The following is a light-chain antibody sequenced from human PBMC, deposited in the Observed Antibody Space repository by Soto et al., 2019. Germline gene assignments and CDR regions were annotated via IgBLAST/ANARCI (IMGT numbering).Light chain of an antibody. CDR1: QSVSDS. CDR2: DVS. V-gene: IGKV1-5*01. CDR3: QQYDYSRT. Sequence: DIQMTQSPSTLSASVGDTVTITCRASQSVSDSLAWYQMKAGEAPKLLIFDVSNLETGVPSRFSGSGSGTEFSLTIRGLQPDDFATYFCQQYDYSRTFGQGTKV. J-gene: IGKJ1*01.